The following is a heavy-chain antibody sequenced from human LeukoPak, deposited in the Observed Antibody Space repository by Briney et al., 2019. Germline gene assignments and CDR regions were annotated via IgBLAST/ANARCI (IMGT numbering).Heavy chain of an antibody. J-gene: IGHJ5*02. D-gene: IGHD5-12*01. Sequence: GGSLRLSCATSGFVFSNYAMNWVRQAPGKGLEYVSAITGDGSTPYYANSVKGRFTISRDNSRNTLYLQMGSLRSEDMAVYYCARVGFSGYDSWGQGTLVTVSS. CDR2: ITGDGSTP. CDR1: GFVFSNYA. CDR3: ARVGFSGYDS. V-gene: IGHV3-64*01.